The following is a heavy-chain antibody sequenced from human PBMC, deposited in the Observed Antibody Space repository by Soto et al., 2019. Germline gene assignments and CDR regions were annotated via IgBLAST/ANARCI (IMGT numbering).Heavy chain of an antibody. Sequence: ASVKVSCKASGYTFTSYDINWVRQATGQGLEWMGWMNPNSGNTGYAQKFQGQVTISADQSISTAYLQWSSLKASDTATYYCARGAERTVERTVLRHLDWVCGHWGQGTPVTVSS. D-gene: IGHD3-9*01. CDR1: GYTFTSYD. CDR2: MNPNSGNT. J-gene: IGHJ4*02. CDR3: ARGAERTVERTVLRHLDWVCGH. V-gene: IGHV1-8*01.